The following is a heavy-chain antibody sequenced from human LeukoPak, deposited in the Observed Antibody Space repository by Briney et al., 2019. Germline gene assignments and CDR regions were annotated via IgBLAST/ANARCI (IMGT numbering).Heavy chain of an antibody. Sequence: GGSLRLSCAASGFTFSSYGMHWVRQAPGKGLEWVAVIWYDGSNKYYVDSVKGRFTISGDNSKNTLYLQMNSLRAEDTAVYYCAREDYGDLEPYYYYGMDVWGQGTTVTVSS. V-gene: IGHV3-33*01. J-gene: IGHJ6*02. CDR3: AREDYGDLEPYYYYGMDV. D-gene: IGHD4-17*01. CDR1: GFTFSSYG. CDR2: IWYDGSNK.